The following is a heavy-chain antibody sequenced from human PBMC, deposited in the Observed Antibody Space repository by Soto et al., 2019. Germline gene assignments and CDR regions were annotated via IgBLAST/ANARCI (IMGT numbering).Heavy chain of an antibody. CDR2: LCSGGST. J-gene: IGHJ3*02. D-gene: IGHD3-10*01. CDR3: ARDRPGDEGDGFDI. Sequence: EVQLVETGGGLMQPGGSLRLSCAASGLTVSSNYMNWVRQAPGKGLEWVSVLCSGGSTHYAGPVKGRFIISRDNSKNTLYLQMNSLRVEDTAVYYCARDRPGDEGDGFDIWGHGTMVTVSS. V-gene: IGHV3-53*02. CDR1: GLTVSSNY.